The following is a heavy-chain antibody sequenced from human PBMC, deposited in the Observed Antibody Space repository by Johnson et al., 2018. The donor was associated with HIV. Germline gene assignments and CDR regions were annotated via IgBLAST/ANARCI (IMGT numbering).Heavy chain of an antibody. CDR1: GFTFSSYA. CDR3: ARDFFLYDSSGYYHDAFDI. D-gene: IGHD3-22*01. V-gene: IGHV3-30-3*01. J-gene: IGHJ3*02. CDR2: ISYDGSNK. Sequence: QVQLVESGGGVVQPGRSLRLSCAASGFTFSSYAMHWVRQAPGKGLEWVAVISYDGSNKYYADSVKGRFTISRDNSKNTLYLQMNRLRAEDTAVYYCARDFFLYDSSGYYHDAFDIWGQGTMVTVSS.